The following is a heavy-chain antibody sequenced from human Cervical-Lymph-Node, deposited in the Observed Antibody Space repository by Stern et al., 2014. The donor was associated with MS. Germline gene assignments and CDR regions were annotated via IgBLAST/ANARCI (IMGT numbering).Heavy chain of an antibody. J-gene: IGHJ3*01. Sequence: VQLVESGADVKKPGASVTVSCRTSGYTFIDYYIHWVRQAPGQGLEWMGIINLSDGATTYAQKFQGRVTMTRDTSTNTAYMRLGSLTSEDTAVFFCAREGADNDAFDVWGQGTMVTVSS. CDR3: AREGADNDAFDV. CDR2: INLSDGAT. D-gene: IGHD1-26*01. V-gene: IGHV1-46*03. CDR1: GYTFIDYY.